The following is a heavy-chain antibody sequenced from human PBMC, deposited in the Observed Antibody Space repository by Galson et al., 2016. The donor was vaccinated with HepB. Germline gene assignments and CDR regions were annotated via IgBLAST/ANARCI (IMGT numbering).Heavy chain of an antibody. Sequence: SLRLSCAASGFNFSSYGMHWVRQAPGKGLEWVAVISYDGSNKYYADSVKGRYTISRDNSKNTLYLQMNSLRAEDSAVYYCAKQIDTMEQWLVPEFDYWGQGTLVTVSS. D-gene: IGHD6-19*01. CDR2: ISYDGSNK. CDR3: AKQIDTMEQWLVPEFDY. J-gene: IGHJ4*02. V-gene: IGHV3-30*18. CDR1: GFNFSSYG.